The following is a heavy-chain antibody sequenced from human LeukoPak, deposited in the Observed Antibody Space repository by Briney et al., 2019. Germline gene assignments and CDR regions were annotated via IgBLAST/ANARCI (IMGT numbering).Heavy chain of an antibody. D-gene: IGHD3-10*01. J-gene: IGHJ4*02. CDR3: AREGDMVRGVTPSSFDY. CDR1: GFTFSSYS. CDR2: ISSSSSYI. Sequence: GGSLRLSCAASGFTFSSYSMNWVRQAPGKGLEWVSSISSSSSYIYYADSVKGRFTISRDNAKNSLYLQMNSLRAEDTAVYYCAREGDMVRGVTPSSFDYWGQGTLVTVSS. V-gene: IGHV3-21*01.